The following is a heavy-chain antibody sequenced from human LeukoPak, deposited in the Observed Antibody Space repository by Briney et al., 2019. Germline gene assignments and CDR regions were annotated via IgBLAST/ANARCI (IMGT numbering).Heavy chain of an antibody. V-gene: IGHV1-18*01. Sequence: ASVKDSCKASGYTFTSYGISWVRQAPGQGLEWMGWISAYNGNTNCAQKLQGRVTMTTDTSTSTAYMELRSLRSDDTAVYYCAREYIVGATIYYFDYWGQGTLVTVPS. D-gene: IGHD1-26*01. CDR2: ISAYNGNT. CDR3: AREYIVGATIYYFDY. J-gene: IGHJ4*02. CDR1: GYTFTSYG.